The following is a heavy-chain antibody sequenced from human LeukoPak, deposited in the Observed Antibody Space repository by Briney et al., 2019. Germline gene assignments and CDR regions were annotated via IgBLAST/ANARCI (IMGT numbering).Heavy chain of an antibody. Sequence: ASVKVSCMASGYTFTSYYMHSVRQAPGQGLEWMGIINPSGGSTSYAQKFQGRVTMTRDTSTSTVYMELSSLRSEDTAVYYCARYTVTLVGYYYGMDVWGQGTTVTVSS. D-gene: IGHD4-11*01. V-gene: IGHV1-46*01. CDR2: INPSGGST. J-gene: IGHJ6*02. CDR1: GYTFTSYY. CDR3: ARYTVTLVGYYYGMDV.